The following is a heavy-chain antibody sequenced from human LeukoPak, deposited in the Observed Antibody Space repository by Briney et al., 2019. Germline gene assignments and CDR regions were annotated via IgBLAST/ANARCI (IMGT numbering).Heavy chain of an antibody. CDR1: GFTFSSYA. J-gene: IGHJ6*02. Sequence: GGSLRLSCAASGFTFSSYAMHWVRQAPGKGLEWVAVISYDGSNKYYADSVKGRFTISRDNSKNTLHLQMNSLRAEDTAVYYCARSNSGSYYYYYGMDVWGQGTTVTVSS. V-gene: IGHV3-30-3*01. CDR3: ARSNSGSYYYYYGMDV. CDR2: ISYDGSNK. D-gene: IGHD1-26*01.